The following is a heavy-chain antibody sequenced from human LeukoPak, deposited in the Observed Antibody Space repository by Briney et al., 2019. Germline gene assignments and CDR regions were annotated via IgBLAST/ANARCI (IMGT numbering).Heavy chain of an antibody. J-gene: IGHJ4*02. CDR1: GFTFSSYA. V-gene: IGHV3-30-3*01. Sequence: GRSLRLSCAASGFTFSSYAMHWVRQAPGKGLEWVAVISYDGSNKYYADSVKGRFTISRDNSKNTLYLQMKSLRAEDTAVYYCARHSGHFDYWGQGTLVTVSS. CDR3: ARHSGHFDY. CDR2: ISYDGSNK. D-gene: IGHD2-15*01.